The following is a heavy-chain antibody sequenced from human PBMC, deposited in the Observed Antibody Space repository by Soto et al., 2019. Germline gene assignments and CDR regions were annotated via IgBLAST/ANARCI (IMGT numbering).Heavy chain of an antibody. J-gene: IGHJ6*02. D-gene: IGHD6-25*01. Sequence: QVQVVESGGGVVQPGRSLRLSCVASGFTFSDYGMHWVRQVPGKGLEWLAVIWYDGSHTFYADSVKGRLTISRDNARDTVYLQMDSLRVEDTAVYSCARGQAASGTGYNYYGLDVWGQGTTVTVS. CDR3: ARGQAASGTGYNYYGLDV. CDR1: GFTFSDYG. V-gene: IGHV3-33*01. CDR2: IWYDGSHT.